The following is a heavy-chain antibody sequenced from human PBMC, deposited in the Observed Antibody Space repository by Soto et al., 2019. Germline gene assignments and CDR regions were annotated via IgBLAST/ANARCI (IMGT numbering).Heavy chain of an antibody. CDR1: GFTFSSYS. D-gene: IGHD2-21*02. Sequence: LRLSCAASGFTFSSYSMNWVRQAPGKGLEWVSSISSSSSYIYYADSVKGRFTISRDNAKNSLYLQMNSLRAEDTAVYYCARDSADGGDCYTYWGQGTLVTVSS. J-gene: IGHJ4*02. CDR3: ARDSADGGDCYTY. CDR2: ISSSSSYI. V-gene: IGHV3-21*01.